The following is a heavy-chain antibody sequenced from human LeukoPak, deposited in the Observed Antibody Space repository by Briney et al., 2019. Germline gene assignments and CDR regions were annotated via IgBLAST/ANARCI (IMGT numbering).Heavy chain of an antibody. Sequence: GGSLRLSCAASGLTFSDYYMSWIRQAPGKGLEWVSYISGRGGTIYYADSVKGRFTISRDNAKNSLYLQMNSLRPEDTAVYYCAIEIQSGWYGYWGQGTLVTVSS. CDR2: ISGRGGTI. CDR1: GLTFSDYY. CDR3: AIEIQSGWYGY. J-gene: IGHJ4*02. V-gene: IGHV3-11*01. D-gene: IGHD6-19*01.